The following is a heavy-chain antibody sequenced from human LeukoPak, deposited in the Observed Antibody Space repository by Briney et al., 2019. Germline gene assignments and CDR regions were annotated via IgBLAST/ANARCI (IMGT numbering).Heavy chain of an antibody. CDR2: IYTSGST. V-gene: IGHV4-61*02. D-gene: IGHD2-21*02. J-gene: IGHJ3*02. Sequence: SETLSLTCTVSGGSISSGSYYWTWIRQPAGKGLEWIGLIYTSGSTNYNPSLKSRVTISLDTSGNQFSLKLSSVTAADTAVYYCASGYCGGACQLGGVDMWGQGTMVTVSS. CDR1: GGSISSGSYY. CDR3: ASGYCGGACQLGGVDM.